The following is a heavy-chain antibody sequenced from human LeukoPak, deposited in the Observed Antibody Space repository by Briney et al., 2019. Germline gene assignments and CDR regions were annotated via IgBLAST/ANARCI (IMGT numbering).Heavy chain of an antibody. CDR1: GYTFTSYG. Sequence: RASVKVSCKASGYTFTSYGISWVRQAPGQGLEWMGWISAYNGNTNYAQKLQGRVTMTTDTSTSTAYMELRSLRSDDTAVYYCARDPNYDILTGYNWFDPWGQGTLVTVSS. V-gene: IGHV1-18*01. CDR3: ARDPNYDILTGYNWFDP. J-gene: IGHJ5*02. D-gene: IGHD3-9*01. CDR2: ISAYNGNT.